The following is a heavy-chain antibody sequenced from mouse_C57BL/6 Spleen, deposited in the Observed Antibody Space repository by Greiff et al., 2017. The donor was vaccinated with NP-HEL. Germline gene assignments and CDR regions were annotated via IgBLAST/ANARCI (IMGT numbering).Heavy chain of an antibody. CDR1: GYSFTSYW. V-gene: IGHV1-64*01. CDR3: ARSPYGYDLDF. CDR2: IHLNSGST. J-gene: IGHJ2*01. Sequence: VQLQQPGAELVKPGASVKLSCKASGYSFTSYWIHWVKQRPGQGLEWIGLIHLNSGSTNYNEKFKTKATLTVDKSSSTAYMQLSSLTSEDSAVYYCARSPYGYDLDFWGQGTTLTVSS. D-gene: IGHD2-2*01.